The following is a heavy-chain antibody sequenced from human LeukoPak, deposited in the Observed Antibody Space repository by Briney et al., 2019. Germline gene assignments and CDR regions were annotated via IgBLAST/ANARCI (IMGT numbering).Heavy chain of an antibody. CDR3: ARERSGGDFDY. Sequence: ASVKVSCKASGYIFTTYYIHWVRQAPGQGLEWMGIIIPSGGSTNYAQKFQGRVSMTRDTSTTTVYMELKSLKSGDTAVYYCARERSGGDFDYWGQGTLVTVSS. CDR2: IIPSGGST. D-gene: IGHD3-16*01. CDR1: GYIFTTYY. J-gene: IGHJ4*02. V-gene: IGHV1-46*01.